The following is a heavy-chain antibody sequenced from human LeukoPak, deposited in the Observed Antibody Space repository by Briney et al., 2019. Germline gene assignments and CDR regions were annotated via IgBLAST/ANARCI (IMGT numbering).Heavy chain of an antibody. CDR3: ARGGYCSSTSCYTKPLDY. V-gene: IGHV1-69*02. Sequence: GASVKVSCKASGGTFSSYTISWVRQAPGQGLEWMGRIIPILGIANYAQKFQGRVTITADKSTSPAYMELSSLRSEDTAVYYCARGGYCSSTSCYTKPLDYWGQGTLVTVSS. J-gene: IGHJ4*02. D-gene: IGHD2-2*02. CDR2: IIPILGIA. CDR1: GGTFSSYT.